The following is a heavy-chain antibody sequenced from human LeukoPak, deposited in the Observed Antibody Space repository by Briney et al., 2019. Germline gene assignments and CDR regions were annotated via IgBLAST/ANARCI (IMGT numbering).Heavy chain of an antibody. V-gene: IGHV3-21*01. CDR2: ISSSSSYI. D-gene: IGHD5-18*01. CDR3: ARVKGYSYGLDY. Sequence: GGSLRLSCAASGFTFSSYSMIWVRQAPGKGLEWVSSISSSSSYIYYADSVKGRFTISRDNAKNSLYLQMNSLRAEDTAVYYCARVKGYSYGLDYWGQGTLVTVSS. CDR1: GFTFSSYS. J-gene: IGHJ4*02.